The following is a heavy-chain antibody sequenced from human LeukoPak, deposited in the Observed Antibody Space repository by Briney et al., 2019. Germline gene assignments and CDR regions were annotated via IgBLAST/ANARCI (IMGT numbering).Heavy chain of an antibody. CDR1: GFTFSSYA. V-gene: IGHV3-30*04. Sequence: GGSLRLSCAASGFTFSSYAMHWVRQAPGTGLEWVALILTDGAKSHYADSVKGRFMIYRDNPKNTLYLQMSSLRAEDTAVYYCARARFTNGWYFNRDYWGQGTLVTVSS. CDR3: ARARFTNGWYFNRDY. D-gene: IGHD6-19*01. J-gene: IGHJ4*02. CDR2: ILTDGAKS.